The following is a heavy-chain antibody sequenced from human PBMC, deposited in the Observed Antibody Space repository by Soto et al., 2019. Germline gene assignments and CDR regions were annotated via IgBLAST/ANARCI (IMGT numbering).Heavy chain of an antibody. CDR3: ARDRSRGIRTSGVILSDAFDI. Sequence: QEQLVESGGGVVQPGRSLRLSCVASQFNFSNHVMHWVRQAPGKGLEWVSLISYDGSTTYYGDSVRGRFTVSRDNSKSTLYVQMDNLRPEDTATYFCARDRSRGIRTSGVILSDAFDIWGQGTVVTVSS. D-gene: IGHD3-16*02. V-gene: IGHV3-30*03. CDR2: ISYDGSTT. CDR1: QFNFSNHV. J-gene: IGHJ3*02.